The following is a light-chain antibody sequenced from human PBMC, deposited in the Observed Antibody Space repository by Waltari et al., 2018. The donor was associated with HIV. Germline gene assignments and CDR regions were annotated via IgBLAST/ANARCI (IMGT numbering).Light chain of an antibody. J-gene: IGKJ2*01. CDR3: QQYYSSPRT. V-gene: IGKV4-1*01. CDR2: WAS. Sequence: DIVMTQSPDSLVVSLGERATINCKSSQSVLYSSNNKNYLAWYQQKPGQPPKLLIYWASTRESGVPDRFSGSGSGTDFTLTISSLQAEDVAVYYCQQYYSSPRTFCQGTKLEIK. CDR1: QSVLYSSNNKNY.